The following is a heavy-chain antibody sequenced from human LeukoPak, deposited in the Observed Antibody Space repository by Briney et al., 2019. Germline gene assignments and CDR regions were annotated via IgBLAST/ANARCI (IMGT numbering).Heavy chain of an antibody. CDR2: VSGSGDNT. CDR1: GFTFSSYS. V-gene: IGHV3-23*01. J-gene: IGHJ4*02. D-gene: IGHD3-22*01. CDR3: AKGSYYDSSGSFYFDY. Sequence: GGSLRLSCAAAGFTFSSYSMNWVRQAPGKGLEWVSGVSGSGDNTYYADSVKGRFTISRDNSKNTLYVQVNSLGTEDTAAYYCAKGSYYDSSGSFYFDYWGQGTLVTVSS.